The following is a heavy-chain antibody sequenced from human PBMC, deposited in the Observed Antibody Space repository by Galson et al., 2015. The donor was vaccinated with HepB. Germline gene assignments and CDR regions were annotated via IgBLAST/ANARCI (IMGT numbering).Heavy chain of an antibody. CDR2: ISAYNGNT. V-gene: IGHV1-18*01. CDR1: GYTFTSYG. CDR3: ARDVANLYTVCGGKGGGWFDP. Sequence: SVKVSCKASGYTFTSYGISWVRQAPGQGLEWMGWISAYNGNTNYAQKLQGRVTMTTDTSTSTAYMELRSLRSDDTAVYYCARDVANLYTVCGGKGGGWFDPWGQGTLVTVSS. J-gene: IGHJ5*02. D-gene: IGHD3-16*01.